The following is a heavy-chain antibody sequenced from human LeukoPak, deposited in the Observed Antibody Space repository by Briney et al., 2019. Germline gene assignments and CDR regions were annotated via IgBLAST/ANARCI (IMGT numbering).Heavy chain of an antibody. CDR2: IYSSGGT. CDR3: ARHTPPPTGLCSSTGCYITGSEYFCRDV. Sequence: SETLSLTCSVSGDSISGYYWSWIRQPTGKGLEWIWYIYSSGGTNYHPSLKSRVSISVETSKNHVSLQLTAVTAADTAIYYCARHTPPPTGLCSSTGCYITGSEYFCRDVWPKGTTLTV. CDR1: GDSISGYY. J-gene: IGHJ6*03. V-gene: IGHV4-4*09. D-gene: IGHD2-2*02.